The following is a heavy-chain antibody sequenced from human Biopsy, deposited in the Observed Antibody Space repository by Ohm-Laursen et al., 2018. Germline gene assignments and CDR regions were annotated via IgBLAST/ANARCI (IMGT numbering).Heavy chain of an antibody. CDR3: ARDYQPKIMRIHYYYYGMDV. CDR2: INTYNANT. D-gene: IGHD2-2*01. CDR1: GYTFTSYG. J-gene: IGHJ6*02. Sequence: SVKVSCKASGYTFTSYGISWVRQAPGQGLEWMGWINTYNANTDYAQKVQGRVTMTTDTSTSTAYMELRSLRSDDTAVYYCARDYQPKIMRIHYYYYGMDVWGLGTTVTVSS. V-gene: IGHV1-18*01.